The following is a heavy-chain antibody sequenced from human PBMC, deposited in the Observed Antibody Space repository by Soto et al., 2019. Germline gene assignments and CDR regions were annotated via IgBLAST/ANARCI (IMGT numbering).Heavy chain of an antibody. CDR1: GFTVSTHY. D-gene: IGHD6-13*01. Sequence: EVQLVESGGGLIQPGGSLRLSCAASGFTVSTHYMSWVRQAPGKGLEWVSVIYSGGSTYYADSVKGRFTISRDNSKNTLYLQMYSLRAEDTAVYYCARGYSSWNCYYGMDVWGQGTTVTVSS. CDR2: IYSGGST. J-gene: IGHJ6*02. V-gene: IGHV3-53*01. CDR3: ARGYSSWNCYYGMDV.